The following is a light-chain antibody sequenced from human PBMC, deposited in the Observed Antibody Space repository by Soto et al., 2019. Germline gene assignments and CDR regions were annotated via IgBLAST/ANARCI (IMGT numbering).Light chain of an antibody. CDR3: QQRSNWPTT. CDR2: DAS. CDR1: QSVSSY. V-gene: IGKV3-11*01. Sequence: EIVMTQSPATLSVSPGERATLSCRASQSVSSYLAWYQQKPGQAPRLLIYDASKRATGIPARFSGSGSGTDFTLKISSLEPEDFVVYYCQQRSNWPTTFGQGTRLEIK. J-gene: IGKJ5*01.